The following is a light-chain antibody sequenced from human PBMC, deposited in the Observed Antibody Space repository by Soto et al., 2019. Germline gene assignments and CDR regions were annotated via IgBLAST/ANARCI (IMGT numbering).Light chain of an antibody. CDR1: QTVGGNY. V-gene: IGKV3-20*01. CDR3: QQYSTSPPT. J-gene: IGKJ4*01. Sequence: EIVLTQSPGTLSLSPGEGATLSCRASQTVGGNYLAWYQQKPGLAPRLLIYGTSNRATGIPDRFSGSGSGTDFSLSISRLEPEDFAVFYCQQYSTSPPTFGGGTKVEIK. CDR2: GTS.